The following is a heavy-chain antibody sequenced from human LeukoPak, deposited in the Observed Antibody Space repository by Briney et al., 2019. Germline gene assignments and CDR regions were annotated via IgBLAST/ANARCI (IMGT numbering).Heavy chain of an antibody. CDR2: IKQDGSEK. D-gene: IGHD1-26*01. V-gene: IGHV3-7*01. Sequence: GGSLRLSCVASGFTFSSYWMSWVRQAPGKGLEWVANIKQDGSEKYYVDSVKGRFTISRDNAKNSLYLQMNSLRAEDTAVYYCARTVVGATAPYYYYMDVWGKGTTVTISS. CDR1: GFTFSSYW. CDR3: ARTVVGATAPYYYYMDV. J-gene: IGHJ6*03.